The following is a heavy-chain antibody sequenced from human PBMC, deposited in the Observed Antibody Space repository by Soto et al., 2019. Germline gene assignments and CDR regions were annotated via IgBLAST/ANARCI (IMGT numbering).Heavy chain of an antibody. J-gene: IGHJ4*02. D-gene: IGHD3-22*01. CDR1: GFPFGDSA. V-gene: IGHV3-49*03. Sequence: GVSLRISGTVSGFPFGDSAMSWFRQAPGKGLEWVGLIGNKASGESTEYAASVKGRFTISRDDSKSIDYLQMNSLKTEDTAVYYCARYYFDSSGYYAYWGQGTQVTVSS. CDR3: ARYYFDSSGYYAY. CDR2: IGNKASGEST.